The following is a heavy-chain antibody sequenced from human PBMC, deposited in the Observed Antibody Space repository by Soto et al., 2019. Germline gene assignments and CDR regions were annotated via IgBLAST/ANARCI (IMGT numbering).Heavy chain of an antibody. D-gene: IGHD3-9*01. CDR1: GGSVSSGSYY. CDR2: IYYSGST. J-gene: IGHJ4*02. Sequence: ETLSLTCTVSGGSVSSGSYYWSWIRQPPGKGLEWIGYIYYSGSTNYNPSLTSRVTISVDTSKNQFSLKLSSVTAADTAVYYCAGTILTGYYTFDYWGQGTLVTVSS. CDR3: AGTILTGYYTFDY. V-gene: IGHV4-61*01.